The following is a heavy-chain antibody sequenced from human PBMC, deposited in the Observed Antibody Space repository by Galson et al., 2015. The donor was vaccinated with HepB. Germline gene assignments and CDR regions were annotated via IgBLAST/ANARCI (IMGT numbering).Heavy chain of an antibody. CDR1: GFTFSSYG. D-gene: IGHD3-16*02. Sequence: SLRLSCAASGFTFSSYGMHWVRQAPGKGLEWVAVISYDGSNKYYADSVKGRFTISRDNSKNTLYMQMNSLRAEDTAVYYCAKSSPLRLGELSPQWPPYYYYYGMDVWGQGTTVTVSS. V-gene: IGHV3-30*18. J-gene: IGHJ6*02. CDR3: AKSSPLRLGELSPQWPPYYYYYGMDV. CDR2: ISYDGSNK.